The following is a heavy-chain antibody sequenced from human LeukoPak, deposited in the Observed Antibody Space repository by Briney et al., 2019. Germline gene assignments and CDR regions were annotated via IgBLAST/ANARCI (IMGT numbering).Heavy chain of an antibody. CDR1: GASVKGYY. Sequence: KSSATHSLTHRVAGASVKGYYRNSIRQQAGNGLESLRRVYLGVRNTSNPSLMSRGTVSLDTSKNQCSLKLSSVTAADTAVYHCARGGRNYTEGYHMDVWGKGITVTVSS. D-gene: IGHD1-7*01. J-gene: IGHJ6*03. CDR3: ARGGRNYTEGYHMDV. CDR2: VYLGVRN. V-gene: IGHV4-4*07.